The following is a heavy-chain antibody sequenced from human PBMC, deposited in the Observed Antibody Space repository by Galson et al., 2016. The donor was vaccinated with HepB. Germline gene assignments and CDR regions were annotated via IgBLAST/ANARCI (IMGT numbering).Heavy chain of an antibody. CDR2: ISFDGTDK. V-gene: IGHV3-30*04. D-gene: IGHD2-21*02. CDR1: GFPFTTYA. J-gene: IGHJ6*02. Sequence: SLRLSCAASGFPFTTYAFYWVRQAPGKGLQWVAVISFDGTDKNYADSVKGRFTISRDNSKNTLYLQLNSLRAEDTAVYYCARPYCGGDCPQGGMDVWGQGTTVIVSS. CDR3: ARPYCGGDCPQGGMDV.